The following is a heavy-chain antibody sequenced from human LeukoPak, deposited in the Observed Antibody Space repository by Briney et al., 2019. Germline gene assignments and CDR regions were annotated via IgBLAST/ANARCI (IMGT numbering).Heavy chain of an antibody. D-gene: IGHD3-10*01. CDR3: ARAADYYASGIFY. Sequence: SGGSLRLSCAASGFTFSNYWMHWVRQAPGKGLVWVSRINTDGSTTTCADSVKGRFTISRDNAKNTLYLQMNSLRAEDTAVYYCARAADYYASGIFYWGQGTLVTVSS. J-gene: IGHJ4*02. CDR1: GFTFSNYW. CDR2: INTDGSTT. V-gene: IGHV3-74*01.